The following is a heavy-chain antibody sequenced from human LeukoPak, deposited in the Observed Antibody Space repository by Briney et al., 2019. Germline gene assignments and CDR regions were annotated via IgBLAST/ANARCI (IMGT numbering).Heavy chain of an antibody. CDR2: IYYSGST. D-gene: IGHD2-2*01. CDR3: ARGYCSSTSCYYSWFDP. J-gene: IGHJ5*02. V-gene: IGHV4-31*03. Sequence: PSQTLSLTCTVPGGSISSGGYYWSWIRQHPGKGLEWIGYIYYSGSTYYNPSLKSRVTISVDTSKNQFSLKLSSVTAADTAVYYCARGYCSSTSCYYSWFDPWGQGTLVTVSS. CDR1: GGSISSGGYY.